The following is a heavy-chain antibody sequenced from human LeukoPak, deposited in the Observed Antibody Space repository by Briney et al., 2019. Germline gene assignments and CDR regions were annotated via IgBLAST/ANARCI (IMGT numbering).Heavy chain of an antibody. D-gene: IGHD6-25*01. J-gene: IGHJ1*01. CDR1: GVTFSSYGFTLRSYG. CDR3: ARGGLDESFQY. Sequence: GSLRLSSAASGVTFSSYGFTLRSYGMNRVRQAPRKGLEWVSGISGVGGSRYYADSVKGRFSISRDNSKNTLYLQMNSLRAEDTAVYYCARGGLDESFQYWGQGTLVTVST. V-gene: IGHV3-23*01. CDR2: ISGVGGSR.